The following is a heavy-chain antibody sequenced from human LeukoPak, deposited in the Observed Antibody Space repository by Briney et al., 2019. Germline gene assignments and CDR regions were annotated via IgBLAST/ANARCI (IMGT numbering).Heavy chain of an antibody. CDR3: AKDRLTATPYCFDY. CDR1: GFTFSNYA. D-gene: IGHD3-16*01. Sequence: PGGSLRLSCAASGFTFSNYAMRWVRQAPGKGLEWVSGISGSGGSTYYTDSVKGRFTISRDNSKNTLYLQMDSLRAEDTAVYYCAKDRLTATPYCFDYWGQGTLVTVSS. J-gene: IGHJ4*02. CDR2: ISGSGGST. V-gene: IGHV3-23*01.